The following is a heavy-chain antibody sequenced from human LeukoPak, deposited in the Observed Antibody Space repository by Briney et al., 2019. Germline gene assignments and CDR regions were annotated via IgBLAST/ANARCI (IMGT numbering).Heavy chain of an antibody. CDR1: RDSVTSNR. J-gene: IGHJ3*02. V-gene: IGHV3-23*01. CDR3: AKGRRSGWSLDAYDI. Sequence: SLRLSCAISRDSVTSNRTAWNCHTQAPWLGFESVISGSGGSTFYADSVKGRFTISRDNSKNTLYLQMNSLRAEDTAVYYCAKGRRSGWSLDAYDIWGQGTMVTVSS. D-gene: IGHD6-19*01. CDR2: ISGSGGST.